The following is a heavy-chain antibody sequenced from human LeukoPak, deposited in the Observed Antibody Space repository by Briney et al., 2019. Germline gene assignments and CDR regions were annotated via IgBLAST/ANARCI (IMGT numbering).Heavy chain of an antibody. V-gene: IGHV1-69*05. J-gene: IGHJ6*04. CDR3: ARDYSGYDGMDV. D-gene: IGHD1-26*01. CDR2: IIPIFGTA. Sequence: GASVKVSCKASGGAFSSYAISWVRQAPGQGLEWMGGIIPIFGTANYAQKLQGRVTMTTDTSTSTAYMELRSLRSDDTAVYYCARDYSGYDGMDVWGKGTTVTVSS. CDR1: GGAFSSYA.